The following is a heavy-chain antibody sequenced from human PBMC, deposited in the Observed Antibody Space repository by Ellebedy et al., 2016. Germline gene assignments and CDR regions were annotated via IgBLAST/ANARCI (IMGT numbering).Heavy chain of an antibody. Sequence: GGSLRLSXAVSGFTFSTIFMSWVRQAPGKGPEWVSLIYDDGTTYYADSVAGRFTISRDISKSTLYLQMNSLRAEDTAVYHCARVWTPSSRIQRALDYWGQGTLVTVSS. CDR3: ARVWTPSSRIQRALDY. V-gene: IGHV3-53*01. CDR1: GFTFSTIF. CDR2: IYDDGTT. J-gene: IGHJ4*02. D-gene: IGHD2-2*01.